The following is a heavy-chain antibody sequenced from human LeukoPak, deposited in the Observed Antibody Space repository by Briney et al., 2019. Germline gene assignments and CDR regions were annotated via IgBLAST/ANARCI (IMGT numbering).Heavy chain of an antibody. D-gene: IGHD4-17*01. Sequence: PGGSLRLSCAASGFAFNNYAMRWVRQAPGKGLEWVSVISGGGDITNYADSVKGRFTISRDNSKNTLYLQMNSLRAEDTAVYYCARDAKYPTTVTKVVRAFDIWGQGTMVTVSS. V-gene: IGHV3-23*01. CDR1: GFAFNNYA. CDR3: ARDAKYPTTVTKVVRAFDI. CDR2: ISGGGDIT. J-gene: IGHJ3*02.